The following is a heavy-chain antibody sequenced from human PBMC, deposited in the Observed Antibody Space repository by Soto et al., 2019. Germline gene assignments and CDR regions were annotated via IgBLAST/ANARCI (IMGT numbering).Heavy chain of an antibody. CDR2: IDIRGGT. J-gene: IGHJ5*01. V-gene: IGHV3-23*05. CDR1: GFTFSSYG. Sequence: EVQLLESGGDLIQPGGSLRVSCAASGFTFSSYGMTWVRQAPGSGMEWVSAIDIRGGTYYTDTVKGRFTISRDNSKDTVNLQMHSLRAEDTAMYYCARERGYGANGNHDFDYSGHGTLLTVSS. CDR3: ARERGYGANGNHDFDY. D-gene: IGHD1-1*01.